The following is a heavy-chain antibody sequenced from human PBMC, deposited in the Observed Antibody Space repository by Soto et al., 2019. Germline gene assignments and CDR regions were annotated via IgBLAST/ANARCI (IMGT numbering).Heavy chain of an antibody. CDR2: INPNSGGT. CDR3: ARDRYCSGGSCYSPGYYFDY. Sequence: ASVNVSCKSSGYTFTGYYMHWVRQAPGQGLEGMGWINPNSGGTNYAQKFQGWVTMTRDTSISTAYMELSRLRSDDTAVYYCARDRYCSGGSCYSPGYYFDYWGQGTLVTVSS. V-gene: IGHV1-2*04. J-gene: IGHJ4*02. CDR1: GYTFTGYY. D-gene: IGHD2-15*01.